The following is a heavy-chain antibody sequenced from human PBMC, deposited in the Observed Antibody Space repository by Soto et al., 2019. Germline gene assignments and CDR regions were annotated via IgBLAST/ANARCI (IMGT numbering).Heavy chain of an antibody. D-gene: IGHD5-18*01. V-gene: IGHV3-48*02. Sequence: GGSLRLSCAASGFTFSSYSMNWVRQAPGKGLEWVSYISSSSSTIYYADSVKGRFTISRDNAKNSLYLQMNSLRDEDTAVYYCARDPLARGYSYGYPGGVDYWGQGTLVTVSS. CDR3: ARDPLARGYSYGYPGGVDY. CDR2: ISSSSSTI. CDR1: GFTFSSYS. J-gene: IGHJ4*02.